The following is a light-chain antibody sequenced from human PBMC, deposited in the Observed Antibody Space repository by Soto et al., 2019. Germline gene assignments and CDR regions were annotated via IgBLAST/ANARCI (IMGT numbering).Light chain of an antibody. V-gene: IGKV1-5*01. Sequence: DIQMTQSPSTLSASVGDRVNITCRASQSISSWLAWYQQKPGKAPKLQIYDASSLESGVPSRFSGSGSGTEFTLTISSRQPDDFATYYCQQYNSYSWTFGQGTKVEIK. CDR2: DAS. J-gene: IGKJ1*01. CDR3: QQYNSYSWT. CDR1: QSISSW.